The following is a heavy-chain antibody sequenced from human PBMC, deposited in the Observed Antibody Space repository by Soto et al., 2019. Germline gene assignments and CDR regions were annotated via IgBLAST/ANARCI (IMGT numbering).Heavy chain of an antibody. CDR3: ARVRQGAAGAFDI. J-gene: IGHJ3*02. V-gene: IGHV4-59*01. D-gene: IGHD3-16*01. CDR1: GGSISNYY. CDR2: IYYSGNT. Sequence: LSLTFTVSGGSISNYYWSWIRQPPGEGLEWIGDIYYSGNTNYRPSLKSRITMSVDTSKNQFSLKVRSVTAADTAVYYCARVRQGAAGAFDIWGQGTMVTVSS.